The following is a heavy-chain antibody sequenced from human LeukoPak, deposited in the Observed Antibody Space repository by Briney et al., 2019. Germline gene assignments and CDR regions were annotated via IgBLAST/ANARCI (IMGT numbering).Heavy chain of an antibody. CDR2: IYYSGST. Sequence: SETLSLTCTVSGGSISSSSYYWGWIRQPPGKGLEWIGSIYYSGSTYYNPSLKSRVTISVDTSKNQFSLKLSSVTAADTAVYYCARVWGIAVAGTPYYYYGMDVWGQGTTVTVSS. D-gene: IGHD6-19*01. V-gene: IGHV4-39*07. J-gene: IGHJ6*02. CDR1: GGSISSSSYY. CDR3: ARVWGIAVAGTPYYYYGMDV.